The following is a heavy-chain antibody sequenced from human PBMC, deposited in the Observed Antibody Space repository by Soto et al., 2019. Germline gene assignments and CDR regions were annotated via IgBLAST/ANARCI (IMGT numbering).Heavy chain of an antibody. V-gene: IGHV3-23*01. D-gene: IGHD2-21*02. Sequence: EVQLLESGGGLVQPGGSLRLSCAASRFPFNSYAMSWVRQAPGKGLEWVSAISGSGGATYYAGSVKGRFTISRDNSKDXXXXXXXXXXXXXXXXXXXXXXXXAGDPRAFDIWGQGTMVTVSS. CDR2: ISGSGGAT. J-gene: IGHJ3*02. CDR1: RFPFNSYA. CDR3: XXXXXAGDPRAFDI.